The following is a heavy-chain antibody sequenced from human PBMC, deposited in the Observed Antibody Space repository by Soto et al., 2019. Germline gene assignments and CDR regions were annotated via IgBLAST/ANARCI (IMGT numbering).Heavy chain of an antibody. Sequence: RLSCAASGFTFSSYWMHWVRQAPGKGLVWVSRINSDGSSTSYADSVKGRFTISRDNAKNTLYLQMNSLRAEDTAVYYCARALRDCSSTSCYHYYGMDVWGQGTTVTVSS. V-gene: IGHV3-74*01. J-gene: IGHJ6*02. CDR1: GFTFSSYW. D-gene: IGHD2-2*01. CDR2: INSDGSST. CDR3: ARALRDCSSTSCYHYYGMDV.